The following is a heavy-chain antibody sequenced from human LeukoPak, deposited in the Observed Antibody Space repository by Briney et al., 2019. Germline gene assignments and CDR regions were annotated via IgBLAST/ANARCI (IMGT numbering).Heavy chain of an antibody. Sequence: SETLSLTCTVSGGSISSGSYYWSWIRQPAGKGLEWIGRIYTSGSTNYNPSLKSRVTISVDTSKNQFSLKLSSVTAADTAVYYCARPTTIDALDIWGQGTMVTVSS. CDR3: ARPTTIDALDI. CDR2: IYTSGST. V-gene: IGHV4-61*02. D-gene: IGHD3-9*01. CDR1: GGSISSGSYY. J-gene: IGHJ3*02.